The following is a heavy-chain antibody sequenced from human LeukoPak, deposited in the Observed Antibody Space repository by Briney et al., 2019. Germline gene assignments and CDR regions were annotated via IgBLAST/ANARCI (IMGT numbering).Heavy chain of an antibody. Sequence: GGSLRLSCIASGFTFGDYAMSWVRQAPGKGLEWVGFIRGKAYGGTTEYAASVKGRFTISRDDSKSIAYLQMNSLKTEDTAVYYCTRGSTRARIAAAGTVHWGQGTLVTVSS. CDR3: TRGSTRARIAAAGTVH. V-gene: IGHV3-49*04. D-gene: IGHD6-13*01. CDR2: IRGKAYGGTT. CDR1: GFTFGDYA. J-gene: IGHJ4*02.